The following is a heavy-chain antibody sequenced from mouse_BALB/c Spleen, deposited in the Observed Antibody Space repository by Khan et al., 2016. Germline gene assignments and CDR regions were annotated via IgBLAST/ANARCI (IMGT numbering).Heavy chain of an antibody. CDR1: GYTFTNYG. V-gene: IGHV9-1*02. CDR2: INTYTGEP. Sequence: QIQLVQSGPELKKPGETVKISCKASGYTFTNYGMNWVKQAPGKGLKWMGWINTYTGEPTYADDFKGRFAFSLEASATTAYLQINNLKNEDMATXFCARSTVSLYFDYWGQGTTLTVSS. D-gene: IGHD2-4*01. J-gene: IGHJ2*01. CDR3: ARSTVSLYFDY.